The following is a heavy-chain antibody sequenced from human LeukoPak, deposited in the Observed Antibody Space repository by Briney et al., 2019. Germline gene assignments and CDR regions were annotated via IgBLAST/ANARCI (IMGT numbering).Heavy chain of an antibody. Sequence: GGSLRLSCAASGFTFSSYAMSWVRQAPGKGLEWVSAISGSGGSTYYADSVKGRFTISRDNSKNTLYLQMNSLRAEDTAVNYCAKDLTSRLTMIVSNDAFDIWGQGTMVTVSS. CDR2: ISGSGGST. V-gene: IGHV3-23*01. D-gene: IGHD3-22*01. J-gene: IGHJ3*02. CDR1: GFTFSSYA. CDR3: AKDLTSRLTMIVSNDAFDI.